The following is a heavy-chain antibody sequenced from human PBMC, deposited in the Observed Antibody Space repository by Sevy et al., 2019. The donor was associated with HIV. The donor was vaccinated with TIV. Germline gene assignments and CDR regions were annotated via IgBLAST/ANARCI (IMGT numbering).Heavy chain of an antibody. Sequence: GGSLRLSCAASGFTFNFFSMHWVRQAPGKGLEWVATISFDGSNEHYADSVKGRFTISRDNSKNSLFLQMNSLRADDSAVYYCALERLPSAVAEYFHNWGQGTLVTVSS. CDR1: GFTFNFFS. CDR2: ISFDGSNE. CDR3: ALERLPSAVAEYFHN. D-gene: IGHD1-1*01. V-gene: IGHV3-30-3*01. J-gene: IGHJ1*01.